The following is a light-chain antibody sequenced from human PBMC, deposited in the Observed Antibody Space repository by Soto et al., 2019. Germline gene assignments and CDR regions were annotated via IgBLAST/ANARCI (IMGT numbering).Light chain of an antibody. V-gene: IGKV3-20*01. J-gene: IGKJ2*01. Sequence: EIVLTQSPGTLSLSPGERATLSCRASRSGNSRYLAWYQQKPGQAPRLLIYGASSRATGIPDMFSGSGSGTDFTLTISRLEPEDFAVYHCHQYGYSPNTFGQGTKLEIK. CDR1: RSGNSRY. CDR2: GAS. CDR3: HQYGYSPNT.